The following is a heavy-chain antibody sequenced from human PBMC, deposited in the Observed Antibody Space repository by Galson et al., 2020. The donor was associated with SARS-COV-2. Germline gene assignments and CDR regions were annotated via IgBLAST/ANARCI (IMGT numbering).Heavy chain of an antibody. D-gene: IGHD6-13*01. CDR2: ISYNGNNK. CDR3: ARERNTGSSLTPDFDY. V-gene: IGHV3-30*04. Sequence: GESLKISCAASGFTFSTYSMHWVRQAPGKGLKWVTFISYNGNNKYYADSVKGRFTISRDNSKNTLHLQMDSLRAEDTAVYYCARERNTGSSLTPDFDYWGQGTLVTVSS. CDR1: GFTFSTYS. J-gene: IGHJ4*02.